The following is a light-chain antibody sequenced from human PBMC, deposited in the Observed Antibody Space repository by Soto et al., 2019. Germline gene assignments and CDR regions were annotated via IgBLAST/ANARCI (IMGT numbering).Light chain of an antibody. V-gene: IGKV1-9*01. Sequence: DIQLTQSPSFLSASVGDRVTITCRASQGISSYLAWYQQKPGKAPKLLIYAASTLRSGVPSRFSGSGSGTEFTLPISSLQPEDFATYYCQQLNSYPRLTFGGGTKVEIK. CDR1: QGISSY. CDR2: AAS. J-gene: IGKJ4*01. CDR3: QQLNSYPRLT.